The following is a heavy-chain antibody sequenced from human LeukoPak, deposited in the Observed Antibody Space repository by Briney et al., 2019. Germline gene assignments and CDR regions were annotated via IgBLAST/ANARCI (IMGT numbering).Heavy chain of an antibody. Sequence: ASVKVSCEASGYTFTSYYMHWVRQAPGQGLEWMGIINPSGGSTSYAQKFQGRVTMTRDTSTSTVYMELSSLRSEDTAVYYCARDQAYYYYDSSGYPLYRVDAFDIWGQGTMVTVSS. CDR1: GYTFTSYY. CDR2: INPSGGST. CDR3: ARDQAYYYYDSSGYPLYRVDAFDI. J-gene: IGHJ3*02. V-gene: IGHV1-46*01. D-gene: IGHD3-22*01.